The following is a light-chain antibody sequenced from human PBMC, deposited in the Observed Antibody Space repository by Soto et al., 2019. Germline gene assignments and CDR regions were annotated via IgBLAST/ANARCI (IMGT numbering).Light chain of an antibody. Sequence: DIQMTQSPSTLPASVGDRVTITCRASQSINSSLAWYQQKPGKAPQILIYYASTLKSGVPSRFRASGSGTEFTLIISSLPPDDFEPYYCQQYTSYSWTFGQGTKVDIK. V-gene: IGKV1-5*01. J-gene: IGKJ1*01. CDR1: QSINSS. CDR3: QQYTSYSWT. CDR2: YAS.